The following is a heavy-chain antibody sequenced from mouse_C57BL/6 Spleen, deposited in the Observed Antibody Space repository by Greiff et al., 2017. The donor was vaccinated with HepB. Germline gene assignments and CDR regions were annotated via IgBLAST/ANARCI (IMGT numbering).Heavy chain of an antibody. CDR2: ISSGGDYI. D-gene: IGHD2-5*01. V-gene: IGHV5-9-1*02. CDR1: GFTFSSYA. J-gene: IGHJ4*01. CDR3: TRGDYYSNYDYAMDY. Sequence: EVMLVESGEGLVKPGGSLKLSCAASGFTFSSYAMSWVRQTPEKRLEWVAYISSGGDYIYYADTVKGRFTISRDNARNTLYLQMSSLKSEDTAMYYCTRGDYYSNYDYAMDYWGQGTSVTVSS.